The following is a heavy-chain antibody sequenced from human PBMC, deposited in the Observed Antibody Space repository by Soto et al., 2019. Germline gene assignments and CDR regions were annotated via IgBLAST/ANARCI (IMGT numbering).Heavy chain of an antibody. CDR2: INHSGST. D-gene: IGHD5-18*01. V-gene: IGHV4-34*01. CDR3: ARARGYSYGRTYYYYGMDV. J-gene: IGHJ6*02. Sequence: QVQLQQWGAGLSKPSETLSLTCAVYGGSFSGYYWSWIRQPPGKGLEWIGEINHSGSTNYNPSLKSRVTISVDTSKNQFSLKLSSVTAADTAVYYCARARGYSYGRTYYYYGMDVWGQGTTVTVSS. CDR1: GGSFSGYY.